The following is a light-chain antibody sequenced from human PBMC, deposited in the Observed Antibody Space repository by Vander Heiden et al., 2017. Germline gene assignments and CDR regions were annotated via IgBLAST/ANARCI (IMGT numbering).Light chain of an antibody. Sequence: QSALTQPVSVSWSPGQSITISCTGTSSSVVAYNFVSWYHQHPGNATKRMMYEVSNRHGGVTNRVAGTKSGNTDSPTICGRQAKGGADYDGSSYTRGSTVVFGGGTKLTVL. J-gene: IGLJ2*01. V-gene: IGLV2-14*03. CDR3: SSYTRGSTVV. CDR2: EVS. CDR1: SSSVVAYNF.